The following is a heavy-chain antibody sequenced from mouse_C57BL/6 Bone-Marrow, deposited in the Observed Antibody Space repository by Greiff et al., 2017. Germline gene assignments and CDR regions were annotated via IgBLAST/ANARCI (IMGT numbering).Heavy chain of an antibody. D-gene: IGHD1-1*01. CDR3: ARHDYYGSSHAWFAY. J-gene: IGHJ3*01. CDR1: GFSLTSYG. CDR2: IWSDGST. V-gene: IGHV2-6-1*01. Sequence: VNVVESGPGLVAPSQSLSITCTVSGFSLTSYGVHWVRQPPGKGLEWLVVIWSDGSTTYNSALKSRLSISKDNSKSQVFLKMNSLQTDDTAMYYCARHDYYGSSHAWFAYWGRGTLVTVSA.